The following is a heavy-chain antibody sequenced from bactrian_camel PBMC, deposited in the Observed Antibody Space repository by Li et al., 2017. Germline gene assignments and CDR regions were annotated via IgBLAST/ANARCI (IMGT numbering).Heavy chain of an antibody. J-gene: IGHJ4*01. CDR3: AASQNRCWPLHCSTALHIAS. CDR2: IGNDGSI. Sequence: HVQLVESGGGSVQAGGSLRLSCAVSGGTISQCMAWFRQAPGKEREAVAGIGNDGSIRYADAVNGRFTISKDIAADSLYLQMTSLKAEDSAMYYCAASQNRCWPLHCSTALHIASGAGGPRSPSP. D-gene: IGHD3*01. CDR1: GGTISQC. V-gene: IGHV3S53*01.